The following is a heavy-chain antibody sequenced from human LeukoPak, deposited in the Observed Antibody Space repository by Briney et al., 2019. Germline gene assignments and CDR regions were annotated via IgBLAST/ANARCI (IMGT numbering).Heavy chain of an antibody. CDR3: ARENYDILTGAIHFDY. Sequence: GGSLRLSCAASGFTFSSYGMSWVRQAPGKGLEWVSAITGNGANTFYADSVKGRFTISRDNSKNTMYLQMNSLRAEDTAVYYCARENYDILTGAIHFDYWGQGTLVTVSS. CDR2: ITGNGANT. J-gene: IGHJ4*02. CDR1: GFTFSSYG. V-gene: IGHV3-23*01. D-gene: IGHD3-9*01.